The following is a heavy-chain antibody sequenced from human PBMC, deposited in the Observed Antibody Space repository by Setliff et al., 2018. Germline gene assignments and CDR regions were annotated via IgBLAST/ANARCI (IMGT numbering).Heavy chain of an antibody. Sequence: ASVKVSCKASGYTFTDYYMNWLRQSPGQGLEWMGWINPHTGGTTYNQKFQGRVTMSRDTSISTAYMELSSLRSEDTAVYYCARMYVGSYSLSFDYWGQGALVTVSS. J-gene: IGHJ4*02. CDR2: INPHTGGT. CDR1: GYTFTDYY. CDR3: ARMYVGSYSLSFDY. D-gene: IGHD1-26*01. V-gene: IGHV1-2*02.